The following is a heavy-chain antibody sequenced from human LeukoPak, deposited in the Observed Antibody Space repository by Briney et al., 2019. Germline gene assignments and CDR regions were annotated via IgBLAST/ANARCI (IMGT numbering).Heavy chain of an antibody. CDR1: GFTFSSYS. V-gene: IGHV3-21*01. J-gene: IGHJ4*02. D-gene: IGHD4-17*01. CDR3: ASYYGDYGYYFDY. Sequence: GGSLRLSCAASGFTFSSYSMNWVRQAPGKGLEWVSSISSSSYIYYADSVKGRFTISRDKAKNSLYLQMNSLRAEDTAVYYCASYYGDYGYYFDYWGQGTLVTVSS. CDR2: ISSSSYI.